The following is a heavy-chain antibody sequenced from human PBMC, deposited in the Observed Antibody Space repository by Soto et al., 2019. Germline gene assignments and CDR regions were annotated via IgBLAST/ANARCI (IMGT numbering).Heavy chain of an antibody. V-gene: IGHV4-30-2*01. Sequence: SETLSLTCAVSGGSISIGGYSWSCIRQPPGKGLEWIGYIYHSGSTYYNPSLKSRVTISVDRSKNQFSLKLSSVTAADTAVYYCARYSSSSSFDYWGQGTLVTVSS. CDR3: ARYSSSSSFDY. J-gene: IGHJ4*02. CDR2: IYHSGST. CDR1: GGSISIGGYS. D-gene: IGHD6-6*01.